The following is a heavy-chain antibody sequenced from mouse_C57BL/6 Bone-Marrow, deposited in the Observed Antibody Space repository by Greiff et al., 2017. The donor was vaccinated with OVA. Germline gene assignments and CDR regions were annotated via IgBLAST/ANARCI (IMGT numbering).Heavy chain of an antibody. CDR1: GYTFTSYW. CDR2: IDPSDSDT. D-gene: IGHD1-1*01. Sequence: QVQLQQPGAELVRPGSSVKLSCKASGYTFTSYWMHWVKQRPIQGLEWIGNIDPSDSDTHYNQKFKDKATLTVDKSSSTAYMQLSSLPSEDSAVYYCARRPYYYGSSLFDYWGQGTTLTVSS. CDR3: ARRPYYYGSSLFDY. J-gene: IGHJ2*01. V-gene: IGHV1-52*01.